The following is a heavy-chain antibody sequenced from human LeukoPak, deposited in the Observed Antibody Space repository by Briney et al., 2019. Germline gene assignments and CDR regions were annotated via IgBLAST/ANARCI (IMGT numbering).Heavy chain of an antibody. D-gene: IGHD6-19*01. J-gene: IGHJ4*02. CDR3: GKTTTGYSSGRYPGWPVDY. CDR2: IFGSGGSA. Sequence: GGSLRLSCAASGLKFNSYAMYWVRQAPGKGLEWVSGIFGSGGSAHYADSVKGRFTISRDNSKNTVYLQMDVLRVEDTAVYYCGKTTTGYSSGRYPGWPVDYWVQGTLVTVSS. CDR1: GLKFNSYA. V-gene: IGHV3-23*01.